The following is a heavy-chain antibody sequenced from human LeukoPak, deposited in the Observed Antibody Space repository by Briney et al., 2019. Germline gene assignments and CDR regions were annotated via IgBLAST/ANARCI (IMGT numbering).Heavy chain of an antibody. CDR2: IYYSGST. D-gene: IGHD5-12*01. V-gene: IGHV4-39*01. Sequence: SETLSLTCTVSGGPISSSSYYLGWIRPPPGEGLEWLGSIYYSGSTYYNPSLKSRVTISVDTSKNQFSLKLSSVTAADTAVYYCARQELVAPTAFDIWGQGTMVTVSS. J-gene: IGHJ3*02. CDR1: GGPISSSSYY. CDR3: ARQELVAPTAFDI.